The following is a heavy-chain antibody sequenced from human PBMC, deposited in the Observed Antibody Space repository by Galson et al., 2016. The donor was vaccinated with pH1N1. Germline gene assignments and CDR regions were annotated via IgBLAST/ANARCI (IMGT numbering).Heavy chain of an antibody. CDR2: IYLGGSLV. J-gene: IGHJ3*02. Sequence: QSGAEVTKPGESLKISCKGSGSNFASSWIGWVRQMPGKGLEWMGIIYLGGSLVRYSPSFQGQVTISADKSINIVYLQWSSLKASDTAIYYCARQNDYGDYRGDAFDIWGQGTMVTVSS. CDR3: ARQNDYGDYRGDAFDI. V-gene: IGHV5-51*01. D-gene: IGHD4-17*01. CDR1: GSNFASSW.